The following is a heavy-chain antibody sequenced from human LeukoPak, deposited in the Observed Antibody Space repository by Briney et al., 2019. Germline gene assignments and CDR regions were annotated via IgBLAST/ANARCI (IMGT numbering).Heavy chain of an antibody. J-gene: IGHJ5*02. CDR3: ARSPRGSYSSFDP. CDR2: IYNSEST. D-gene: IGHD1-26*01. Sequence: SETLSLTCTVSGGSISSGSYYWSWIRQPPGKGLEWIGYIYNSESTNYNPSLKSRVTISVDTSINQLSLRLNSVTAADTAVYYCARSPRGSYSSFDPWGQETLVTVSS. CDR1: GGSISSGSYY. V-gene: IGHV4-61*01.